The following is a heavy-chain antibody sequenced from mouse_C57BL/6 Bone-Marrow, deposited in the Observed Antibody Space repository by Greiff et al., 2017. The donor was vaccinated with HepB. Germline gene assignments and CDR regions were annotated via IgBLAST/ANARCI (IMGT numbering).Heavy chain of an antibody. CDR3: ATSGYEYYAMDY. CDR1: GFSLTSYG. CDR2: IWSGGST. V-gene: IGHV2-4*01. D-gene: IGHD2-2*01. Sequence: MQRVESGPGLVQPSQSLSITCTVSGFSLTSYGVHWVRQPPGKGLEWLGVIWSGGSTDYNAAFISRLSISKDNSKSQVFFKMNSLQADDTAIYYCATSGYEYYAMDYWGQGTSVTVSS. J-gene: IGHJ4*01.